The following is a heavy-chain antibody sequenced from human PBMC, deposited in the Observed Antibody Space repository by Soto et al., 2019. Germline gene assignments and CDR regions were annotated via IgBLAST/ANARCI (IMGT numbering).Heavy chain of an antibody. J-gene: IGHJ4*02. CDR1: GFSFSQYA. Sequence: DVQLLESGGGLVQPGGSLRLSCAASGFSFSQYAMSWVRQAPGKGLERVSVISGSDGSTSYIDSVKDRFTISRDNSKNMLFLHMNNFRAEDTAIYYCAKVSYKWTYGAFDYWGQGTLVTVSS. CDR3: AKVSYKWTYGAFDY. CDR2: ISGSDGST. V-gene: IGHV3-23*01. D-gene: IGHD1-7*01.